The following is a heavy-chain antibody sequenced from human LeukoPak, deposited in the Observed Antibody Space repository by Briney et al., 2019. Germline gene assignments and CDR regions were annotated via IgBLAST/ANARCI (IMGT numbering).Heavy chain of an antibody. V-gene: IGHV3-30*18. Sequence: GWSLRLSCAASGFTFSSYGMHWVRQAPGKGLEWVAVISYDGSNKYYADSVKGRFTISRDNSKNTLYLQMNSLRAEDTAVYYCAKDLVLRYFDWAFDYWGQGTLVTVSS. CDR1: GFTFSSYG. J-gene: IGHJ4*02. CDR3: AKDLVLRYFDWAFDY. D-gene: IGHD3-9*01. CDR2: ISYDGSNK.